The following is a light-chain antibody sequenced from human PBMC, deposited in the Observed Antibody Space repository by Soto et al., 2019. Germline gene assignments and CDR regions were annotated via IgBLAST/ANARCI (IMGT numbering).Light chain of an antibody. CDR2: GAS. V-gene: IGKV3-15*01. CDR1: QSVSSN. J-gene: IGKJ5*01. CDR3: QQYNSWPPIT. Sequence: EIVMTQSPATLSVSPGERATLSCRASQSVSSNLAWYRQRPGQAPRLLIYGASTRATGLPARFSGSGSGTEFTLTISSLQSEDFAVYYCQQYNSWPPITFGQGTRLEIK.